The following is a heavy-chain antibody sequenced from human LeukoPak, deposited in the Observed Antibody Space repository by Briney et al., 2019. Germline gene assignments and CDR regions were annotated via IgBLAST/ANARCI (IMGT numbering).Heavy chain of an antibody. J-gene: IGHJ4*02. D-gene: IGHD7-27*01. CDR1: GGSISSSSYY. Sequence: PSETLSLTCTVSGGSISSSSYYGGWIRQPPGKGLEWIGSIYYSGSTYYNPSLKSRVTISVDTSKNQFSLKLSSVTAAVTAVYYCAAPLGRDYWGQGTLVTVSS. CDR2: IYYSGST. CDR3: AAPLGRDY. V-gene: IGHV4-39*01.